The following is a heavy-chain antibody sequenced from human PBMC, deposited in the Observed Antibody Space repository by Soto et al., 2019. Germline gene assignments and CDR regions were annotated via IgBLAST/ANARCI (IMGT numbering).Heavy chain of an antibody. CDR3: AKGGSVVVVAANFY. Sequence: GGSLRLSCAASGFTFTSYGMHWVRQAPGKGLEWVSAIRGSGGSTYYADSVKGRFTISRDNSKNTLYLQMNSLRAEDTAVYYSAKGGSVVVVAANFYWGQGTLVTVSS. CDR2: IRGSGGST. J-gene: IGHJ4*02. D-gene: IGHD2-15*01. V-gene: IGHV3-23*01. CDR1: GFTFTSYG.